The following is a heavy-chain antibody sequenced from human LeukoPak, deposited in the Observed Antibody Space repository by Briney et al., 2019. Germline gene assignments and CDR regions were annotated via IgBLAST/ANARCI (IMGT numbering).Heavy chain of an antibody. V-gene: IGHV1-2*02. CDR3: ARAATVATMNDAFDI. Sequence: ASVKVSCKASGYIFTDYYIHWVRQAPGQGLEWMGWINPKSGGTNYAQKFQGRVTMTRDTSISTAYMELSRLRSDDTAVYYCARAATVATMNDAFDIWGQGTMVTVSS. J-gene: IGHJ3*02. CDR2: INPKSGGT. CDR1: GYIFTDYY. D-gene: IGHD5-12*01.